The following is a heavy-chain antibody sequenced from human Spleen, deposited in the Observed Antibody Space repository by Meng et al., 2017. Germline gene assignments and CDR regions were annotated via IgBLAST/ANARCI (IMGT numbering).Heavy chain of an antibody. Sequence: SETLSLTCTVSGGSISSGGYYWSWIRQHPAKGLEWIGYILYSGNTYYNPSLKSRVTISVDTSKNQFSLKLSSVTAADTAVYYCARVLRKNDDAFDIWGQGTMVTVSS. J-gene: IGHJ3*02. CDR1: GGSISSGGYY. D-gene: IGHD1-14*01. CDR3: ARVLRKNDDAFDI. V-gene: IGHV4-31*03. CDR2: ILYSGNT.